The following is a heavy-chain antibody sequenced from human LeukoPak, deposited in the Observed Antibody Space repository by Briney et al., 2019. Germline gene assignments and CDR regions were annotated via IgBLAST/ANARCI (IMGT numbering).Heavy chain of an antibody. D-gene: IGHD3-10*01. Sequence: GGSLRLSCAASGFTFSSHGMHWVRQAPAKGLEGGAVISYEGSNKYYADSVKGRFTISRDNSKTTLYMQMNSLRAEDTAVYYCAKDRRFGELADYWGQGTLVTVSS. CDR2: ISYEGSNK. V-gene: IGHV3-30*18. J-gene: IGHJ4*02. CDR1: GFTFSSHG. CDR3: AKDRRFGELADY.